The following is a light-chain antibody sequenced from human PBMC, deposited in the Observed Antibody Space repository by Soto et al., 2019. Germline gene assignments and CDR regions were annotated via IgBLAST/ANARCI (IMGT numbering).Light chain of an antibody. Sequence: DIVLTQSPGTLSLSPGERATLSCRASQSVSSNHLAWYQQKPGQAPRLLIYGASSRATGIPAGFSGSGSGTDFTLTISSLEPEDFAVYYCQHRSSWPGAFGPGTKVDIK. V-gene: IGKV3D-20*02. J-gene: IGKJ3*01. CDR3: QHRSSWPGA. CDR1: QSVSSNH. CDR2: GAS.